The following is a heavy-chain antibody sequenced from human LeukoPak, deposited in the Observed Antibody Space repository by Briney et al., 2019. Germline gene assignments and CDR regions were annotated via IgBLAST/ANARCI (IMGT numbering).Heavy chain of an antibody. V-gene: IGHV4-34*01. J-gene: IGHJ4*02. Sequence: PSETLSLTCAVYGGSFSGYYWSWIRQPPGKGLEWIGEINHSGSTYYNPSLKSRVTISVDTSKNQFSLKLSSVTAADTAMYYCARVTGYVIEDYFDYWGQGTLVTVSS. CDR3: ARVTGYVIEDYFDY. CDR1: GGSFSGYY. D-gene: IGHD3-22*01. CDR2: INHSGST.